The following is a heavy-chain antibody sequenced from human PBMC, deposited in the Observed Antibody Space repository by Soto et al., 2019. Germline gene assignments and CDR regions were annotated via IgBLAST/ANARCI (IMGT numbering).Heavy chain of an antibody. Sequence: QVQLVESGGGVVQPGRSLRLSCAASGFTFSSYAMHWVRQAPGKGLEWVAVISYDGSNKYYADSVKGRFTISRDNSKNTLYLQMNSLRAEDTAVDYCARVFNVDIVATIMGDFDYWGQGTLVTVSS. V-gene: IGHV3-30-3*01. D-gene: IGHD5-12*01. CDR2: ISYDGSNK. CDR3: ARVFNVDIVATIMGDFDY. J-gene: IGHJ4*02. CDR1: GFTFSSYA.